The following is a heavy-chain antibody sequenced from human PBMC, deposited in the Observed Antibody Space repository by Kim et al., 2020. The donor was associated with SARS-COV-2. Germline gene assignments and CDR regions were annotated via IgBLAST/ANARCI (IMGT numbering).Heavy chain of an antibody. CDR3: ARGGITIFGVVNWFDP. V-gene: IGHV4-39*01. CDR1: GGSISSSSYY. D-gene: IGHD3-3*01. Sequence: SETLSLTCTVSGGSISSSSYYWGWIRQPPGKGLEWIGSIYYSGSTYYNPSLKSRVTISVDTSKNQFSLKLSSVTAADTAVYYCARGGITIFGVVNWFDPWGQGTLVTVSS. J-gene: IGHJ5*02. CDR2: IYYSGST.